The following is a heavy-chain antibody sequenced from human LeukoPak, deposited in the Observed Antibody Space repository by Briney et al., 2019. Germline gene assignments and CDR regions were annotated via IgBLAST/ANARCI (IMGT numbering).Heavy chain of an antibody. CDR1: GFTFSIYA. Sequence: PGGSLRLSCAASGFTFSIYAMSWVRQAPGKGLQWVSSITSSGDGTYYADSVKGRFTISRDNSENMLYLQMNSLRVEDTAVYFCAKDRPNYYGSNGHYYRRDDDYWGQRTLVTVSS. V-gene: IGHV3-23*01. CDR2: ITSSGDGT. CDR3: AKDRPNYYGSNGHYYRRDDDY. J-gene: IGHJ4*02. D-gene: IGHD3-22*01.